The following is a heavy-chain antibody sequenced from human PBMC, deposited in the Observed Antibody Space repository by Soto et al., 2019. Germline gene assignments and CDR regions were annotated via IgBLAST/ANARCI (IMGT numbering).Heavy chain of an antibody. J-gene: IGHJ4*02. CDR3: MRDHICSFDY. CDR2: ISLSGSDM. Sequence: PGGSLRLSWAASGFTLRSYTMNRVPPAPGKGLEWVSYISLSGSDMYYAGPVKGRLTISRDKAKNSLSLQMNSLRAEDTAVYYCMRDHICSFDYWGQGTSVTVSS. V-gene: IGHV3-21*05. D-gene: IGHD2-8*01. CDR1: GFTLRSYT.